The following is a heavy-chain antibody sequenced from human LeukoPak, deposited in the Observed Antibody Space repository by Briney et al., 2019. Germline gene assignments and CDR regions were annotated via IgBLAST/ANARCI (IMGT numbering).Heavy chain of an antibody. Sequence: ASVKVSCKASGYTFTSYAMHWVRQAPGQRLEWMGWVNAGNGNTKYSQKFQGRVTITRDTSASTAYMELSSLRSEDTAVYYCARGSTDYGMDVWGQGTTVTVSS. CDR1: GYTFTSYA. CDR3: ARGSTDYGMDV. V-gene: IGHV1-3*01. D-gene: IGHD1-26*01. CDR2: VNAGNGNT. J-gene: IGHJ6*02.